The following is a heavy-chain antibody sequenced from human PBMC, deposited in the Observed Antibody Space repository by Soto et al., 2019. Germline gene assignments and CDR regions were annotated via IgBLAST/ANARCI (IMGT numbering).Heavy chain of an antibody. D-gene: IGHD1-1*01. CDR2: ISYDGSNK. J-gene: IGHJ4*02. V-gene: IGHV3-30-3*01. CDR1: GFTFSSHA. CDR3: ARDPGWNDATDY. Sequence: QVQLVESGGGVVQPGRSLRLSCAASGFTFSSHAMHWVRQAPGNGLEWVAVISYDGSNKYYADSVKGRFSISRDNSKNTLYLQMNSLRAEDTAVYYCARDPGWNDATDYRGQGTLVTVS.